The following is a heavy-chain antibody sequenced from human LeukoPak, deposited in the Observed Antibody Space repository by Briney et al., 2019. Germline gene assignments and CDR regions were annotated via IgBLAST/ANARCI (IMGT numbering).Heavy chain of an antibody. V-gene: IGHV3-33*06. Sequence: GGSLRLSCAASGFTFSSYGMHWVRQAPGKGLEWVAVIWYDGSNKYYADSVKGRFTISRDNSKNTLYLQMNSLRAEDTAVYYCAKNPDFIVGATSDYWGQGTLVTVSS. CDR2: IWYDGSNK. D-gene: IGHD1-26*01. J-gene: IGHJ4*02. CDR1: GFTFSSYG. CDR3: AKNPDFIVGATSDY.